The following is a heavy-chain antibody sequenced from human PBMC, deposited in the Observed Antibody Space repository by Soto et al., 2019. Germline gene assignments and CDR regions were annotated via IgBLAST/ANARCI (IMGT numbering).Heavy chain of an antibody. CDR2: IRSKANSYAT. J-gene: IGHJ4*02. Sequence: GGSLRLSCAASGFTFSGSAMHWVRQASGKGLEWVGRIRSKANSYATAYAASVKGRFTISRDDSKNTAYLQMNSLKTEDTAVNFCTSHWRDTAMLRFDFWGQGTPVTVTS. D-gene: IGHD5-18*01. V-gene: IGHV3-73*01. CDR1: GFTFSGSA. CDR3: TSHWRDTAMLRFDF.